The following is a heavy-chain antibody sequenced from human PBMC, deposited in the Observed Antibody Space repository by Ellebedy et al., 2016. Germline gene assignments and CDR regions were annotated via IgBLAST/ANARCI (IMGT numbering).Heavy chain of an antibody. V-gene: IGHV3-43*01. CDR3: AKGVWVGYGDYDYYYGMDV. CDR2: ISWDGGST. CDR1: GFTFDDYT. J-gene: IGHJ6*02. D-gene: IGHD4-17*01. Sequence: GESLKISCASSGFTFDDYTMHWVRQAPGKGLEWVSLISWDGGSTYYADSEKGRFTISRDNSKNSLYLQMNSLRTEDTALYYCAKGVWVGYGDYDYYYGMDVWGQGTTVTVSS.